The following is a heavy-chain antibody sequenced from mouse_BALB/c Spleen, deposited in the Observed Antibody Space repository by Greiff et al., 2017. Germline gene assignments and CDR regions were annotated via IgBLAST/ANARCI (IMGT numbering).Heavy chain of an antibody. CDR2: INSNSGST. V-gene: IGHV5-6-3*01. Sequence: EVKLVESGGGLVQPGGSLKLSCAASGFTFSSYGMPWVRQTPDKGLELVATINSNSGSTYYPDSVKGRFTISRYNAKNTLYLQMTSLKSEDTAMYYCTRYDNYYGNSYFYFDYWGQGTTLTVSS. CDR1: GFTFSSYG. D-gene: IGHD1-1*01. J-gene: IGHJ2*01. CDR3: TRYDNYYGNSYFYFDY.